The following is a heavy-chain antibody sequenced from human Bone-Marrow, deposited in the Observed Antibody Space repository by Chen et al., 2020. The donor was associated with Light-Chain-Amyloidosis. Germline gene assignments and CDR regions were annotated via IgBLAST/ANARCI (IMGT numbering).Heavy chain of an antibody. CDR3: ARSSGWWAYNF. CDR1: GFTFSSYS. Sequence: EVQLVESGGGLVKPGGSLRLSCVASGFTFSSYSMAWVRQAPGKGLEWLSDVIASGGSTFYADSVKGRFTISRDNSKNTLYLQMNSLRADDTALYYCARSSGWWAYNFWGQGTLVTVSS. D-gene: IGHD6-19*01. CDR2: VIASGGST. J-gene: IGHJ4*02. V-gene: IGHV3-23*04.